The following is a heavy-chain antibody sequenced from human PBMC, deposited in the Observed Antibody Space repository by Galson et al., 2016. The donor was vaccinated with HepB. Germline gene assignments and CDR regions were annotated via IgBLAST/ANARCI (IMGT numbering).Heavy chain of an antibody. D-gene: IGHD2-21*02. CDR3: ATAVVVTATTYYFNF. CDR1: GYSFSSTLY. Sequence: SETLSLTCTVSGYSFSSTLYWAWIRQPPGKPLEWIGSFYHTGSAYYNPSLKSRVTLSVDTSKTHFSLRMKSVTAADTGVYYCATAVVVTATTYYFNFWGQGILITVSS. J-gene: IGHJ4*02. CDR2: FYHTGSA. V-gene: IGHV4-38-2*02.